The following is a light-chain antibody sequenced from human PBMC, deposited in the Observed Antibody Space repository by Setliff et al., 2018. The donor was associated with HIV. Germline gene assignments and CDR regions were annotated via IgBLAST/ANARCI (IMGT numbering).Light chain of an antibody. J-gene: IGLJ1*01. CDR2: DVS. CDR1: SSDVGGYDY. CDR3: SSYTSISTYV. V-gene: IGLV2-14*01. Sequence: QSALTQPASVSGSPGQSIAISCTGTSSDVGGYDYVSWFQQHPGKAPKLMIYDVSKRPSGVSNRFSGSKSDNTASLTISGLQAEDEADYFCSSYTSISTYVFGTGTEVTV.